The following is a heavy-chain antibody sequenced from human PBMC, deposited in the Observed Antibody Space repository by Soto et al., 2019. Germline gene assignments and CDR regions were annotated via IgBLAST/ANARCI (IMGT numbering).Heavy chain of an antibody. D-gene: IGHD2-2*01. CDR3: ASGRGQATANTGYYFDS. Sequence: SETLSLTCTVSGGSISTYYWSWIRQPPGKGLEWIGYIYYSGTTNYNSSLKSRVTISVDTSKNQFSLNLNLNSVTAADTAVYYCASGRGQATANTGYYFDSWGQGTSVTVSS. V-gene: IGHV4-59*01. CDR1: GGSISTYY. J-gene: IGHJ4*02. CDR2: IYYSGTT.